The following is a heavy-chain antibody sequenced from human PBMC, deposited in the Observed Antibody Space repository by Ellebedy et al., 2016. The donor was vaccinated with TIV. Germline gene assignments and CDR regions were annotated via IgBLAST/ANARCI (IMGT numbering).Heavy chain of an antibody. V-gene: IGHV1-2*02. J-gene: IGHJ4*02. CDR1: GYTFTGYY. CDR2: INPNSGGT. CDR3: ARDAAGYDILTGYYPYFDY. D-gene: IGHD3-9*01. Sequence: ASVKVSCXASGYTFTGYYMHWVRQAPGQGLEWMGWINPNSGGTNYAQKFQGRVTMTRDTSISTAYMELSRLRSDDTAVYYCARDAAGYDILTGYYPYFDYWGQGTLVTVSS.